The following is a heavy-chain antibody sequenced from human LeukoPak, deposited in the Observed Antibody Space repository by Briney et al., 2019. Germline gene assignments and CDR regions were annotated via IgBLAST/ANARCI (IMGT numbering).Heavy chain of an antibody. Sequence: PSETLSLTCTVSGGSVSSGSYYWSWIRQPPRKGLEWIGYIYYSGSTNYNPSLKSRVTISVDTSKNQFSLKLSSVTAADTAVYYCAGVESSSWYRVDYWGQGTLVTVSS. V-gene: IGHV4-61*01. CDR3: AGVESSSWYRVDY. J-gene: IGHJ4*02. CDR1: GGSVSSGSYY. D-gene: IGHD6-13*01. CDR2: IYYSGST.